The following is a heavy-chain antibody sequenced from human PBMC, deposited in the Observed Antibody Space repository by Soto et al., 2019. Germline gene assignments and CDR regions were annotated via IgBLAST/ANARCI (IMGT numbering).Heavy chain of an antibody. J-gene: IGHJ4*02. CDR3: AKQRAGFGSGSDSYYCDY. D-gene: IGHD3-10*01. V-gene: IGHV3-23*01. CDR1: GFTFSSNA. Sequence: EVQLLESGGGLVQPGGSLRISCIGSGFTFSSNAMSWVRQAPGKGLEWVSAISGSGGTTYYADSVKGRFDVSRDNSNNTLYRQMNSLRAEDTAVYYCAKQRAGFGSGSDSYYCDYWGQVTLVTVSS. CDR2: ISGSGGTT.